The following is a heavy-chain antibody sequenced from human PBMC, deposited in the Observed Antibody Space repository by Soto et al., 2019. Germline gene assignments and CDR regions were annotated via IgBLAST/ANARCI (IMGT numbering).Heavy chain of an antibody. Sequence: GESLKISCKGSGYSFSSHWIVWVRQMPGKGPEWMGMIYPDDSDTRYSPSFQGQVTISADKSISTAYLQWSSLKASDTAMYYCARQGIVTYTPFYMDVWGKGTTVTVSS. D-gene: IGHD1-26*01. V-gene: IGHV5-51*01. CDR3: ARQGIVTYTPFYMDV. CDR2: IYPDDSDT. CDR1: GYSFSSHW. J-gene: IGHJ6*03.